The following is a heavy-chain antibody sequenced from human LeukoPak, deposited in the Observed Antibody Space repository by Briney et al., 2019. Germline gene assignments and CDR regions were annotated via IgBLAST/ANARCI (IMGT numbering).Heavy chain of an antibody. CDR1: GYSISSGYY. CDR2: IYYSGST. J-gene: IGHJ4*02. Sequence: SETLSLTCSVSGYSISSGYYWGWIRQPPGKGLEWIGYIYYSGSTNYNPSLKSRVTISVDTSKNQFSLKLSSVTAADTAVYYCARDGDYDFWSGYPAPLDYWGQGTLVTVSS. CDR3: ARDGDYDFWSGYPAPLDY. D-gene: IGHD3-3*01. V-gene: IGHV4-59*01.